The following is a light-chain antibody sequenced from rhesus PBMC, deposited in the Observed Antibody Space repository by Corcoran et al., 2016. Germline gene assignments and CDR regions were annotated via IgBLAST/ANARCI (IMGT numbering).Light chain of an antibody. Sequence: QAVVTQEPSLTVSPGGTVTLTCDSSTGAVTSANFPLWFQQKPGQAPRELIYHTNTKHAWPPARFSGSLGGGKAALTLSGAQPEDEADYYCLLYYTKNYVFGSGTSLTVL. CDR1: TGAVTSANF. V-gene: IGLV7-76*01. CDR2: HTN. CDR3: LLYYTKNYV. J-gene: IGLJ6*01.